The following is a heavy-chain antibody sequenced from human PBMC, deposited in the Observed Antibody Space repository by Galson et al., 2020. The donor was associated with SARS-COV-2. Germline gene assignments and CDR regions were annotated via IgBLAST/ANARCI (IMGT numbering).Heavy chain of an antibody. CDR1: GFSLSTSGMG. CDR3: AHRRTFYGDYPY. D-gene: IGHD4-17*01. Sequence: SGPTLEKPTHTLTLTYTFSGFSLSTSGMGVPWIRQPPGKPLEWLALLYSDDDKRYSPSLKRRLTITKDTSKSQVVLTMTNMHPVDTATYYCAHRRTFYGDYPYWGQGTLVTVSS. CDR2: LYSDDDK. V-gene: IGHV2-5*02. J-gene: IGHJ4*02.